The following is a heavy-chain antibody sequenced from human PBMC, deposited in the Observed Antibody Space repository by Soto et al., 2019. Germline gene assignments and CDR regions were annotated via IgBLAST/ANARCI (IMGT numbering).Heavy chain of an antibody. V-gene: IGHV5-10-1*01. CDR1: GYSFTSYW. D-gene: IGHD3-16*02. J-gene: IGHJ6*02. CDR2: IDPSDSYT. Sequence: GESLKISCKGSGYSFTSYWISWVRQMPGKGLGWMGRIDPSDSYTNYSPSSQGHVTISADKSISTAYLQWSSLKASDTAMYYCARLSPSYFGGVIVTGMDVWGQGTTVTVSS. CDR3: ARLSPSYFGGVIVTGMDV.